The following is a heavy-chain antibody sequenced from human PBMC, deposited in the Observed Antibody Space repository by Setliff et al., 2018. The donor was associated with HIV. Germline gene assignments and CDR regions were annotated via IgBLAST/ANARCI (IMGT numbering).Heavy chain of an antibody. V-gene: IGHV3-7*01. D-gene: IGHD7-27*01. J-gene: IGHJ4*02. CDR3: VRHVGTQFDY. CDR2: IKQDGSEK. CDR1: GFTFSTYW. Sequence: GGSLRLSCGASGFTFSTYWMTWVRQAPGKGLEWVANIKQDGSEKYYVDSVKGRFAISRDNAENSLYLQMNTLKAEDTAVYYCVRHVGTQFDYWGQGTLVTVSS.